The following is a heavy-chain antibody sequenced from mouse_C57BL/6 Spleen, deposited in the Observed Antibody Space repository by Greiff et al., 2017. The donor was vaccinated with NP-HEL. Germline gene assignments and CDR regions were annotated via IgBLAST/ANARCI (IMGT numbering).Heavy chain of an antibody. CDR1: GYSFTSYY. J-gene: IGHJ3*01. Sequence: QVQLKQSGPELVKPGASVKISCKASGYSFTSYYIHWVKQRPGQGLEWIGWIYPGSGNTKYNEKFKGKATLTADTSSSTAYMQVSSLTSEDSAVYYCARSGDYDSWFAYWGQGTLVTVSA. CDR2: IYPGSGNT. D-gene: IGHD2-4*01. CDR3: ARSGDYDSWFAY. V-gene: IGHV1-66*01.